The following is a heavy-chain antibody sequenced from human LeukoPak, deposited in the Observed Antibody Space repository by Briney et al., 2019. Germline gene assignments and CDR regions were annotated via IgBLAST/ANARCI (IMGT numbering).Heavy chain of an antibody. Sequence: SETLSLTCAVSGGSFSGYYWSWIRQPPGQGLEWIGEINHSAGPKHNPPLKIRVTISLDTSKNQFSLKLSSLTAAETPVYYWPRAWYYDSSCYIDYWGQGTLVTDSS. J-gene: IGHJ4*02. CDR3: PRAWYYDSSCYIDY. CDR1: GGSFSGYY. CDR2: INHSAGP. D-gene: IGHD3-22*01. V-gene: IGHV4-34*01.